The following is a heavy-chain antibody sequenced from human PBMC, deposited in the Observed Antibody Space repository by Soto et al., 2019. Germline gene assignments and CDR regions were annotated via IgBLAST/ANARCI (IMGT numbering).Heavy chain of an antibody. V-gene: IGHV3-15*01. J-gene: IGHJ4*02. Sequence: ESGGGLVKPGGSLRLSCEGSGFTFSNAWMNWVRQAPGKGLEWVGRIKSEPDGGTTDYAAPVKGRFTISRDDSKRTVYLQMNNLKTEDTAVYYCATGGYHFDYWGRGTLVTVSS. CDR2: IKSEPDGGTT. CDR3: ATGGYHFDY. D-gene: IGHD2-15*01. CDR1: GFTFSNAW.